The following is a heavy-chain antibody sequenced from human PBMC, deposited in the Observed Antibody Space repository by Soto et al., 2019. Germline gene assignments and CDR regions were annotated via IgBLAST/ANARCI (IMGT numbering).Heavy chain of an antibody. D-gene: IGHD6-13*01. CDR1: GGAIGGYY. J-gene: IGHJ4*02. Sequence: SETLSLTCSLSGGAIGGYYWSWIRQPPGKALEWIGYVSYSGSTDYHPSLKSRVSISIDTSKNQFSLKMISVTAADTAVYYCARWGLSSSWYYFDYWGQGTLVTVSS. CDR3: ARWGLSSSWYYFDY. CDR2: VSYSGST. V-gene: IGHV4-59*01.